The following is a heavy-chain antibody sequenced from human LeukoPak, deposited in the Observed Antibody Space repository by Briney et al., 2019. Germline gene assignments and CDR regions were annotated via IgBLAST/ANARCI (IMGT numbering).Heavy chain of an antibody. CDR2: IYTSGST. CDR3: AREGSGRRDFDY. V-gene: IGHV4-4*07. CDR1: GGSFSSYY. Sequence: SETLSLTCAVYGGSFSSYYWSWIRQPPGKGLEWIGRIYTSGSTNYNPSLKSRVTMSVDTSKNQFSLKLSSVTAADTAVYYCAREGSGRRDFDYWGQGTLVTVSS. J-gene: IGHJ4*02. D-gene: IGHD6-19*01.